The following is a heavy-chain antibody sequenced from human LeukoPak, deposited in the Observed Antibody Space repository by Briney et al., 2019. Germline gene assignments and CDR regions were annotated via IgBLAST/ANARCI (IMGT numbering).Heavy chain of an antibody. Sequence: GGSLRLSCRASGFTFGDYAMSWVRQAPGQGLEWLGFIRSKAYGATIEYAASVKGRFTISRDDSKSIAYLQMNSLKTEDTAVYYCTRGTGSSGWAYWGHGTLVTVSS. V-gene: IGHV3-49*04. CDR3: TRGTGSSGWAY. D-gene: IGHD6-19*01. CDR2: IRSKAYGATI. CDR1: GFTFGDYA. J-gene: IGHJ4*01.